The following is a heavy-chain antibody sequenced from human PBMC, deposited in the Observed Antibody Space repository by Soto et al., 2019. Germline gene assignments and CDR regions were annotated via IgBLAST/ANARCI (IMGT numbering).Heavy chain of an antibody. D-gene: IGHD1-26*01. CDR1: GFTVSSSY. CDR2: LYTGTGT. V-gene: IGHV3-53*01. Sequence: GGSLRLSGAASGFTVSSSYLTWVRQAPGKGLEWVAILYTGTGTVYADSVKGRFTISRDSSKNTLYLQMHSLKAEDTAMYFCARSRYTGTYSARFLDDWGQ. J-gene: IGHJ4*02. CDR3: ARSRYTGTYSARFLDD.